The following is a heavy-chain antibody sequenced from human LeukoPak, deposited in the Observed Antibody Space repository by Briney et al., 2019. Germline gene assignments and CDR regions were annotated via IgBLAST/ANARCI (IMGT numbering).Heavy chain of an antibody. CDR2: VSGYNGNT. V-gene: IGHV1-18*01. J-gene: IGHJ5*02. Sequence: ASVKVSCKASGYSFITYGFCWVRQAPGQGLEWMGWVSGYNGNTNYAQKFQDRVTMTTDTSTKTAYMELKSLTSDDTAVYYCASDSFLIVDRLPLDPWGQGTPISVAS. D-gene: IGHD2-21*01. CDR3: ASDSFLIVDRLPLDP. CDR1: GYSFITYG.